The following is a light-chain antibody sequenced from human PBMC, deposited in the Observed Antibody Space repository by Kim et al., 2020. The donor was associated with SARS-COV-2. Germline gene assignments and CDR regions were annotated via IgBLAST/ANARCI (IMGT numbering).Light chain of an antibody. V-gene: IGLV2-14*01. CDR2: DVS. CDR3: SSLTSSITYV. Sequence: QSALTQPASVSGSPGQSITISCTGTSSDVGGYNHVSWYQQHPGKAPKLMIYDVSQWPSGISNRFSGSKSGNTASLTISWLQAEDEADYYCSSLTSSITYVFGTGTKVTVL. CDR1: SSDVGGYNH. J-gene: IGLJ1*01.